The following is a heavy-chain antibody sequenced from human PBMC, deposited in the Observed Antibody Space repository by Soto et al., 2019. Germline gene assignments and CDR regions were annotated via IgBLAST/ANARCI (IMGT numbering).Heavy chain of an antibody. D-gene: IGHD3-10*01. CDR2: ISDGGDLT. CDR1: GFAFSSHP. CDR3: ARRVIGSSRAFDI. Sequence: VPLLESGGGLAQPGGSLRLSCAASGFAFSSHPMSWVRQAPEKGLEWVSGISDGGDLTYNADSVKGRFTISSDNSKETLYLQMNSLRPEDTAVYYCARRVIGSSRAFDIWGQGTMGTFSS. V-gene: IGHV3-23*01. J-gene: IGHJ3*02.